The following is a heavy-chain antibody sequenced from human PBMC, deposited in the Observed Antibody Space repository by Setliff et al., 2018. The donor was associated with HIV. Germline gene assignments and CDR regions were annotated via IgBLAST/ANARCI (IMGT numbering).Heavy chain of an antibody. V-gene: IGHV4-61*02. CDR3: ARGSWGSWRFDY. J-gene: IGHJ4*02. D-gene: IGHD6-13*01. Sequence: SETLSLTCTISGGSIIRRDYYWGWIRQPAGKGLEWIGRIYSDGSTNYNPSLKTRLTISLDTSSNQFSLNLNSVTAADTAVYYCARGSWGSWRFDYWGQGTLVTVSS. CDR2: IYSDGST. CDR1: GGSIIRRDYY.